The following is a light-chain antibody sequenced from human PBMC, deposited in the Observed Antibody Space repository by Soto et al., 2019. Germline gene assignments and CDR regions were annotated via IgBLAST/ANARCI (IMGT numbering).Light chain of an antibody. J-gene: IGKJ5*01. Sequence: DIVMTQSPDSLPVSLGERATINCKSSQSVLYSSNNKNYLAWYQQKTGQPPKLLIYWASARESGVPDRFSGSGSGTDFTLTISSLQAEDVAVYYCQQYYSTPPTFGQGTRLEIK. CDR3: QQYYSTPPT. CDR2: WAS. V-gene: IGKV4-1*01. CDR1: QSVLYSSNNKNY.